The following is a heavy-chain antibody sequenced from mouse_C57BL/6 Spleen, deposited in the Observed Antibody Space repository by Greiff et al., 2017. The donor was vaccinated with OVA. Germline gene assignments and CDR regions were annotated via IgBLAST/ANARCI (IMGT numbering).Heavy chain of an antibody. D-gene: IGHD3-1*01. CDR1: GFTFSSYA. CDR3: ARDRGEGYFDV. J-gene: IGHJ1*03. CDR2: ISDGGSYT. Sequence: EVKLVESGGGLVKPGGSLKLSCAASGFTFSSYAMSWVRQTPEKRLEWVATISDGGSYTSYPDNVKGRFTISRDNAKKNLYLQMSHLKSEDTAMYYCARDRGEGYFDVWGTGTTVTVSS. V-gene: IGHV5-4*01.